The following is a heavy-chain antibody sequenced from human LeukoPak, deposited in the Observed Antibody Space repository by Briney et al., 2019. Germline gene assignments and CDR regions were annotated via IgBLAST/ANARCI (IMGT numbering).Heavy chain of an antibody. J-gene: IGHJ3*02. CDR3: ARVLTPGAFDI. D-gene: IGHD2/OR15-2a*01. V-gene: IGHV3-30-3*01. CDR2: ISYDGSNK. Sequence: GSLRLSCAASGFTFSSYAMSWVRQAPGKGLEWVAVISYDGSNKYYADSVKGRFTISRDNSKNTLYLQMNSLRAEDTAVYYCARVLTPGAFDIWGQGTMVTVSS. CDR1: GFTFSSYA.